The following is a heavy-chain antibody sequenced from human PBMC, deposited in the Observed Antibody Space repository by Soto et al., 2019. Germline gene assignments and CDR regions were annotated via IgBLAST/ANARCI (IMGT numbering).Heavy chain of an antibody. CDR3: ARSRNGAVPDSINF. V-gene: IGHV3-30-3*01. D-gene: IGHD2-8*01. Sequence: QVHLVESGGGVVQPGGSLRLSCVASGFTFSRYAMHWVRQAPGQGLGWVAVISRDGSSKYYGDSVKGRFTVSRDNSNNPLYLSMTSLRPDDTAVFYCARSRNGAVPDSINFWGQGTLVTVSS. J-gene: IGHJ4*02. CDR1: GFTFSRYA. CDR2: ISRDGSSK.